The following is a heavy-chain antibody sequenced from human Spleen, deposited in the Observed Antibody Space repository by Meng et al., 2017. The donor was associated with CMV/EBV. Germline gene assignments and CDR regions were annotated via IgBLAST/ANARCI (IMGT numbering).Heavy chain of an antibody. CDR2: MNPNSGNT. CDR1: EYTFTSYD. CDR3: ARGLGSSGTPPDY. Sequence: GAEVKKPGASLKVSCKASEYTFTSYDINWVRQATGQGLEWMGWMNPNSGNTGYAQKFQGRVTMTRDPSISTAYMELSSLRSEDTAVYCCARGLGSSGTPPDYWGQGTLVTVSS. D-gene: IGHD6-25*01. J-gene: IGHJ4*02. V-gene: IGHV1-8*01.